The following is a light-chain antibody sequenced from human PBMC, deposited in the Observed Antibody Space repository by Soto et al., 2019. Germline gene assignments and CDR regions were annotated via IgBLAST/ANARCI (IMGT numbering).Light chain of an antibody. V-gene: IGKV3-15*01. Sequence: EIMMTQSPATLSVSPGERATLSCRASQNINNKIAWYQQKPGQAPRLLMSDAFTRATGIPARFSGSGSGTEFTLTISILQSEDFAVYYCQQYNNWPLGFGGGTKVEIK. CDR2: DAF. CDR1: QNINNK. J-gene: IGKJ4*01. CDR3: QQYNNWPLG.